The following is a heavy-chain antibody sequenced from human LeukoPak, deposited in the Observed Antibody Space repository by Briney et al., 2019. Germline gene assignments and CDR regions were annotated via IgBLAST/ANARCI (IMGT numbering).Heavy chain of an antibody. J-gene: IGHJ6*02. CDR2: IYHSGST. D-gene: IGHD2-21*01. Sequence: SETLSLTCAVSGGSISSGGYSWSWIRQPPGKGLEWIGYIYHSGSTYYNASLKSRVTISVDRSKHQFSLKLSSVTAADTAVDYCAKPKNDPLRLMDVWGQGTTVTVSS. V-gene: IGHV4-30-2*01. CDR1: GGSISSGGYS. CDR3: AKPKNDPLRLMDV.